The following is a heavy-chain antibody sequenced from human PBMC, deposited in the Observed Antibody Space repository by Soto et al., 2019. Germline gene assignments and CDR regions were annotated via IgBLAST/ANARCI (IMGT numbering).Heavy chain of an antibody. Sequence: GASVKVSCKASGGTFSSYAISWVRQAPGQGLEWMGGIIPIFGTANYAQKFQGRVTITADESTSTAYMELSSLRSEDTAVYYCANQGVATIRHYYYYGMDVWGQGTTVTVSS. CDR1: GGTFSSYA. V-gene: IGHV1-69*13. CDR3: ANQGVATIRHYYYYGMDV. CDR2: IIPIFGTA. J-gene: IGHJ6*02. D-gene: IGHD5-12*01.